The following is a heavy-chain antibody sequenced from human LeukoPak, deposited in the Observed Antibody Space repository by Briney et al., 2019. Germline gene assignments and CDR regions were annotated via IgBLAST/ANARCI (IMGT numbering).Heavy chain of an antibody. V-gene: IGHV1-69*13. Sequence: VASVKVSCKASGGTFSSYAISWVRQAPGQGLEWMGGIIPIFGTANYAQKFQGRVTITADESTSTAYMELSSLRSEDTAVYYCARGSVDYXGNTRXTEFXXXXQGTLVTVSS. D-gene: IGHD4-23*01. CDR1: GGTFSSYA. J-gene: IGHJ4*02. CDR3: ARGSVDYXGNTRXTEFXX. CDR2: IIPIFGTA.